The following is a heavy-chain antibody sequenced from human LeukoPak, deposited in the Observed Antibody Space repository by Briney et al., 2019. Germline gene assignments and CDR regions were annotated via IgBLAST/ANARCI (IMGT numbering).Heavy chain of an antibody. Sequence: ASEKVSCKASGGTFSSYSISWVRQAPGQGLERMGRINPILGITNYAQKFQGRVTITADKSTSTAYMELSSLRSEDTAMYYCARVRYCSGGSCYFHDFWGQGTLVTVSS. CDR2: INPILGIT. CDR3: ARVRYCSGGSCYFHDF. J-gene: IGHJ4*02. V-gene: IGHV1-69*02. D-gene: IGHD2-15*01. CDR1: GGTFSSYS.